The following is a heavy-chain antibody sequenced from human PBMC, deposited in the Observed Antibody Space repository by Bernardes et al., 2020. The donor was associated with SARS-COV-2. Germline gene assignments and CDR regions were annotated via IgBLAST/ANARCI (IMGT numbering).Heavy chain of an antibody. V-gene: IGHV4-61*02. J-gene: IGHJ2*01. CDR1: GASITFTSDY. CDR3: ARDSVSGRGSRTYYYFDL. Sequence: TLSLTCTVSGASITFTSDYWSWIRQPAGKGLEWIGRVHSSGSTYYNPSLKGRVNISMDASKNQFSLQVTSLSAADTAIYYCARDSVSGRGSRTYYYFDLWGRGTLVSVSS. D-gene: IGHD5-12*01. CDR2: VHSSGST.